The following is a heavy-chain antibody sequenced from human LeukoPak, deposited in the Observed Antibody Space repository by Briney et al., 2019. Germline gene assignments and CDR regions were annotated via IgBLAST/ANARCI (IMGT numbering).Heavy chain of an antibody. CDR3: ASRYSSGFDY. CDR1: GFTFDDYA. D-gene: IGHD6-19*01. V-gene: IGHV3-9*01. CDR2: ISWNSGSI. J-gene: IGHJ4*02. Sequence: GRSLRLSCAASGFTFDDYAMHWVRQAPGEGLEWVSGISWNSGSIGYADSVKGRFTISRDNAKNSLYLQMNSLRAEDTALYYCASRYSSGFDYWGQGTLVTVSS.